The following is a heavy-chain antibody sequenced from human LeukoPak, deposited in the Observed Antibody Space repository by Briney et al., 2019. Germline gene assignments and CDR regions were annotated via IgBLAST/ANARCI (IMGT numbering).Heavy chain of an antibody. D-gene: IGHD1-26*01. J-gene: IGHJ4*02. CDR3: TRSYKAYYFDY. V-gene: IGHV3-15*01. CDR1: GFTFSNAW. CDR2: IKSKTDGGTT. Sequence: GGSLRLSCAASGFTFSNAWMSWVRQAPGKGLEWVGRIKSKTDGGTTDYAAPVKGRFTISRDDSKNTLYLQMNSLKTVDTAVYYCTRSYKAYYFDYWGQGTLVTVSS.